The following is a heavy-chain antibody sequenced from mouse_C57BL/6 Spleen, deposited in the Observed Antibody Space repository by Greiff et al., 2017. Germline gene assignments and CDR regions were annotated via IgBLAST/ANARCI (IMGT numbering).Heavy chain of an antibody. Sequence: VHVKQSGPELVKPGASVKMSCKASGYTFPDYNLHWVKQSHGKSLEWIGYINPKNGGTSSNQKFKGKATLTVNKSSSTAYMVLRSLTSEDSAVYYCAGEYGSSQAWFAYWGQGTLVTVSA. CDR2: INPKNGGT. V-gene: IGHV1-22*01. D-gene: IGHD1-1*01. CDR3: AGEYGSSQAWFAY. J-gene: IGHJ3*01. CDR1: GYTFPDYN.